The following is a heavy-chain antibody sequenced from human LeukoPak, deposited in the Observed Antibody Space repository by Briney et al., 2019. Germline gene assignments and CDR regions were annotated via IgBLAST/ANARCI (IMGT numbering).Heavy chain of an antibody. D-gene: IGHD2-15*01. Sequence: GGSLRLSCAASGFTFSNYAMHWVRQAPGKGLQYVSAIGSNGGSTYYANSVKGRFTISRDNSKNTLYLQMGSLRAEDMAVYYCARVCSGGSCYDYWGQGTLVTVSS. CDR3: ARVCSGGSCYDY. V-gene: IGHV3-64*01. J-gene: IGHJ4*02. CDR2: IGSNGGST. CDR1: GFTFSNYA.